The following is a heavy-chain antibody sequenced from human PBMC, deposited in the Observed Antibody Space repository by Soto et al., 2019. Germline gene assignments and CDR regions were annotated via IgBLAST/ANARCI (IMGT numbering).Heavy chain of an antibody. CDR3: ARDSEALSDAFDI. J-gene: IGHJ3*02. V-gene: IGHV3-33*01. Sequence: QHGWSLRNSCAASRFAFSSYGMHWIRQAPGKGLEWVAVIWYDGSNKYYADSVKGRFTISRDNSKNTLYLQMNSLRAEDTAVYYCARDSEALSDAFDIWGQGTMVAVSS. CDR1: RFAFSSYG. CDR2: IWYDGSNK.